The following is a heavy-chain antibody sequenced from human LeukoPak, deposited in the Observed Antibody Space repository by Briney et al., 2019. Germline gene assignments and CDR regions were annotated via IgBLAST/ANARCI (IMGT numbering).Heavy chain of an antibody. CDR1: GGSFSGYY. Sequence: SETLSLTCAVYGGSFSGYYWSWIRQPPGKGLEWIGEINHSGSTNYNPSLKSRVTISVDTSKNQFSLKLSSVTAADTAVYYCARVMDYYDGSGYPPPAAADYWGQGTLVTVSS. D-gene: IGHD3-22*01. J-gene: IGHJ4*02. CDR2: INHSGST. CDR3: ARVMDYYDGSGYPPPAAADY. V-gene: IGHV4-34*01.